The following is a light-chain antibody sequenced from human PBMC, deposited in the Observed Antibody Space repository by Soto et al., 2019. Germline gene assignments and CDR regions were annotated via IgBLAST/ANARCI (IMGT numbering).Light chain of an antibody. V-gene: IGKV3-15*01. CDR2: DAS. J-gene: IGKJ2*01. Sequence: IVMTQSPATLSVSPGERATLSCRASQSINNNLAWYQQKPGQAPRLLIYDASTGATDIPARFSGSGSGTDFTFTISSLQSEDSAVYFCQQYKSWLTFGQGTKLEIK. CDR3: QQYKSWLT. CDR1: QSINNN.